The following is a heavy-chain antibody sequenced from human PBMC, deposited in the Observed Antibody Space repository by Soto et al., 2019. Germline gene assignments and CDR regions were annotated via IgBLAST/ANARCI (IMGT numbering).Heavy chain of an antibody. V-gene: IGHV4-39*01. Sequence: PSETLSLTCTVSGGSTSDRDYYWAWIRQAPGKGLEWIGSVYSSGSAYYNPSLKIRLSISIDTASNHLSLKLNSMTAADTALYDCAGQSNRHFDVWGQGTLVTVSS. D-gene: IGHD3-9*01. J-gene: IGHJ4*02. CDR3: AGQSNRHFDV. CDR2: VYSSGSA. CDR1: GGSTSDRDYY.